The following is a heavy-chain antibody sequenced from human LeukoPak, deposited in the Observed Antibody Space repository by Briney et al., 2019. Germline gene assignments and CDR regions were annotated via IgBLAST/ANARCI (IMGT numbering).Heavy chain of an antibody. Sequence: GGSLRLSCAASGFTVSSNYMSWVRQAPGKGLEGVSVIYSGGSTYYADSVKGRFTISRDNSKNTLYLQMNSLRAEDTAVYYCARVTAEMATLDYWGQGTLVTVSS. D-gene: IGHD5-24*01. J-gene: IGHJ4*02. CDR3: ARVTAEMATLDY. CDR1: GFTVSSNY. CDR2: IYSGGST. V-gene: IGHV3-53*01.